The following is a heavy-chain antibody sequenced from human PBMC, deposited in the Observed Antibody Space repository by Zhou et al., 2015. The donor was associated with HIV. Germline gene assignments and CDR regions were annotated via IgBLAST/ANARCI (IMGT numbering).Heavy chain of an antibody. V-gene: IGHV1-69*06. CDR2: ITPMFQTH. J-gene: IGHJ3*01. D-gene: IGHD3-16*01. CDR1: GLNSTAYH. CDR3: ARSNMNYDYALDL. Sequence: QVQLVQSGAEVRKPGASVRVSCKASGLNSTAYHIHWVRQAPGQGLEWMGRITPMFQTHNYAEKFRARLNITVDRHTSAAYMELSSLTSEDAAVYYCARSNMNYDYALDLWGQGTKVIVS.